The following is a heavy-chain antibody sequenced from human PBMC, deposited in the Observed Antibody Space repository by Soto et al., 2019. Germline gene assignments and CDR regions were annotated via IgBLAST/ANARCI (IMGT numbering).Heavy chain of an antibody. CDR3: AKDRQGSGPDFDL. V-gene: IGHV3-23*01. J-gene: IGHJ2*01. D-gene: IGHD3-10*01. CDR1: GFTFLNYD. CDR2: ISGSGGT. Sequence: EVQLLESGGDLVQPGGSLRLSCVASGFTFLNYDMHWVRQAPGKGLEWVAGISGSGGTFEANSVRGRFTISTDDSKNTLYLQMNSLSVEDTALYYCAKDRQGSGPDFDLWGRGTLVSVSS.